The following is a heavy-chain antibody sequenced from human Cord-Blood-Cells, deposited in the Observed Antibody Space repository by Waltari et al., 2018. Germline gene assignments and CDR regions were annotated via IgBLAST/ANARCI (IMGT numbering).Heavy chain of an antibody. CDR2: ISSSSSYI. CDR3: ARGLNWNFDY. D-gene: IGHD1-20*01. CDR1: GFIFSSYS. J-gene: IGHJ4*02. V-gene: IGHV3-21*01. Sequence: EVQLVESGGGLVKPGGSLRLCCAASGFIFSSYSMNWVRQAPGKGLEWVSSISSSSSYIYYADSVKGRFTISRDNAKNSLYLQMNSLRAEDTAVYYCARGLNWNFDYWGQGTLVTVSS.